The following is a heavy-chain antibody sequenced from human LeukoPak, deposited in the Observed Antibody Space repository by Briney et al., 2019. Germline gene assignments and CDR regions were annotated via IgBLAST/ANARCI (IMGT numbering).Heavy chain of an antibody. CDR1: GGSISNNYW. CDR3: AKRNNWFDL. J-gene: IGHJ5*02. Sequence: SGTLSLTCDVSGGSISNNYWWSWVRQPPGKGLEWIGEIYHSEDTNYNPSLKSRVTISLDKSKNQFSLKLNSVTAADTAVYFCAKRNNWFDLWGQGTLVIVSS. CDR2: IYHSEDT. V-gene: IGHV4-4*02.